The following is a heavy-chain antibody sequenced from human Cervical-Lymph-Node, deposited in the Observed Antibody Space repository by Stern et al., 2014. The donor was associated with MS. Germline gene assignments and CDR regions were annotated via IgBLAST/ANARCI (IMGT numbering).Heavy chain of an antibody. V-gene: IGHV3-11*06. CDR1: GFSFSDYY. Sequence: AHLVESGGGLVKPGGSLRLSCAASGFSFSDYYMSWIRQAPGKGLEWVTYISGSTSYTKYADSVKGRFTISRDNTKNSLYLQMNSLSAEDTAVYYCARGYSSGWYAGSDYWGQGSLVTVSS. CDR2: ISGSTSYT. D-gene: IGHD6-19*01. J-gene: IGHJ4*02. CDR3: ARGYSSGWYAGSDY.